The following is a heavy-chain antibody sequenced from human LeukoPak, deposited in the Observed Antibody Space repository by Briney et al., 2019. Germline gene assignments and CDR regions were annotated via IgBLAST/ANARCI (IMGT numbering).Heavy chain of an antibody. D-gene: IGHD4-17*01. CDR2: INAGNGNT. V-gene: IGHV1-3*01. CDR3: ASGPPDYVDAFDI. J-gene: IGHJ3*02. CDR1: GYTFTSYA. Sequence: GASVKVSCKASGYTFTSYALHWVRQAPGQRLEWMGWINAGNGNTKYSQKFQGRVTITRDTSASTAYMELSSLRSEDTAVYYCASGPPDYVDAFDIWGQGTMVTVSS.